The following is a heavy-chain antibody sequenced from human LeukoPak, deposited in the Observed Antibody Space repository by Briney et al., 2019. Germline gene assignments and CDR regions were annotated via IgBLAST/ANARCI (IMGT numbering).Heavy chain of an antibody. J-gene: IGHJ3*02. V-gene: IGHV1-69*05. CDR3: ASSGGDFDFWSGYYSGPGAFDI. Sequence: GASVKVSCKASGGTFSSYAISWVRQAPGQGLEWMGRIIPIFGTANYAQKFQGRVTITTDESTSTAYMELSSLRSEDTAVYYCASSGGDFDFWSGYYSGPGAFDIWGQGTKVTVSS. CDR2: IIPIFGTA. D-gene: IGHD3-3*01. CDR1: GGTFSSYA.